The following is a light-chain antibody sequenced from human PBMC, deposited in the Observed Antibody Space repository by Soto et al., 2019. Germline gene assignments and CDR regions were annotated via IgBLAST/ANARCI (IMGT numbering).Light chain of an antibody. V-gene: IGKV1-39*01. CDR3: QQSYSTPRT. Sequence: DIQMTQSLSSLSASVGDRVTITCRASQSISSYLNWYQQKPGKAPKLLIYAASSLQSGVPSRFSGSGSGTDFTLTISSLQPEDFATYYCQQSYSTPRTFGPGTKADIK. CDR1: QSISSY. J-gene: IGKJ3*01. CDR2: AAS.